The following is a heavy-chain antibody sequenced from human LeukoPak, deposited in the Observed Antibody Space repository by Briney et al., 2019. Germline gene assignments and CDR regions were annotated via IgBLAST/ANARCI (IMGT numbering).Heavy chain of an antibody. Sequence: GGSLRLSCAASGFTFSDHFMDWVRQAREKGLEWVGRSRHKGNNYATQYAASVKDRFTISRDDSKNSLRLQMNSLKTEDTAVYFCVAMLRGVGHWGQGTLVTVSS. J-gene: IGHJ4*02. CDR3: VAMLRGVGH. CDR1: GFTFSDHF. V-gene: IGHV3-72*01. D-gene: IGHD3-10*01. CDR2: SRHKGNNYAT.